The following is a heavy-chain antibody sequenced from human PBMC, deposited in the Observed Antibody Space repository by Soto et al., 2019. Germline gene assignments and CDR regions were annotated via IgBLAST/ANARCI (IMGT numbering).Heavy chain of an antibody. CDR3: AKGGSFYGSGLDY. J-gene: IGHJ4*02. Sequence: EVQLLESGGGLVHPGGSLRLSCAASGLTFSSHVMCWVRQAPGKGLVWVSAVSGSGGSIYYTDAVKGRFNIARDNSKNTVFLRMSSLRAEDTAVYYCAKGGSFYGSGLDYWGQGTLVTVSS. CDR1: GLTFSSHV. CDR2: VSGSGGSI. V-gene: IGHV3-23*01. D-gene: IGHD3-10*01.